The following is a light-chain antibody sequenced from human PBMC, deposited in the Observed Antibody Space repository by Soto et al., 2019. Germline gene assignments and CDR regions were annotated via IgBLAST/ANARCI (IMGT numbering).Light chain of an antibody. CDR2: EVS. Sequence: QSALTQPPSASGSPGQSITISCTGTSSDVGGYNYVSWYQQHPGKAPKLIIYEVSNRPSGVSNRFSGSKSGNTASLTVSGLQAEDEADYYCSSYSSVTTLWVFGGGTKLTVL. J-gene: IGLJ3*02. CDR1: SSDVGGYNY. CDR3: SSYSSVTTLWV. V-gene: IGLV2-14*01.